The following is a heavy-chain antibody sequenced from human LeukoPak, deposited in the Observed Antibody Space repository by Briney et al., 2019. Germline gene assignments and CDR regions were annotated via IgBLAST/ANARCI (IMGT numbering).Heavy chain of an antibody. J-gene: IGHJ5*02. CDR3: GRRGRKNWFDP. CDR1: GYTFTGYY. CDR2: MNPNRGDT. V-gene: IGHV1-2*02. D-gene: IGHD1-26*01. Sequence: ASVKVSCKASGYTFTGYYIHWMRQAPGQGLEWMGWMNPNRGDTSYAQKFQGRVTMTRDTPINTAYMELSGLTSDDTAVYYCGRRGRKNWFDPWGQGTLVTVSS.